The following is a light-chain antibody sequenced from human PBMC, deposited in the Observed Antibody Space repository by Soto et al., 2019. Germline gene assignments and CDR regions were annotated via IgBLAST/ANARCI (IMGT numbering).Light chain of an antibody. J-gene: IGKJ2*01. V-gene: IGKV3-20*01. CDR2: DAS. CDR3: QQYGSFPQT. Sequence: EIVLTQSPGTLSLSPGERVTLSCRANQSVASSYLAWYQQKSGQAPRLLIFDASRRPTGIPDRFSGSGSGTDFTLTISRPEPEDFPVYYCQQYGSFPQTFGQGTKLEIK. CDR1: QSVASSY.